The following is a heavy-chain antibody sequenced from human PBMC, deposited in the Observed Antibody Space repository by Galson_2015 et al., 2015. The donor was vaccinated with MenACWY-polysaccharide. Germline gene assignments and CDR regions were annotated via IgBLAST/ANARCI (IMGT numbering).Heavy chain of an antibody. V-gene: IGHV1-8*01. D-gene: IGHD6-19*01. CDR2: MSPNTAKT. CDR3: ARGRRDTAVAATAAVFLDY. CDR1: GYTFTSYD. J-gene: IGHJ4*02. Sequence: SVKVSCKASGYTFTSYDINWVRQATGQGLEWMGWMSPNTAKTGYPQKFQGRVTMTRNTSISTAYMELSSLTSEDTAVYCCARGRRDTAVAATAAVFLDYWGQGILVTVSS.